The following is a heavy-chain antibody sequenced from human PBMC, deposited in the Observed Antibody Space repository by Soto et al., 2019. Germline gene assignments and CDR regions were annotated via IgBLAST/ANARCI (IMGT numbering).Heavy chain of an antibody. CDR3: SRVDPGETSPFDH. CDR2: INPFDGSR. J-gene: IGHJ4*01. CDR1: GYIFSSYY. V-gene: IGHV1-46*03. D-gene: IGHD3-10*01. Sequence: ASVKVSCEESGYIFSSYYIHWVRQAPGQGLEWMGWINPFDGSRMFAQSFQGRVTMTRDTSTSTVYMEVSSLRSEDTAVYYCSRVDPGETSPFDHWGQ.